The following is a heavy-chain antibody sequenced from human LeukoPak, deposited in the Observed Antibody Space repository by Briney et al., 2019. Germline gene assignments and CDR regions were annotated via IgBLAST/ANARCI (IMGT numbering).Heavy chain of an antibody. CDR2: INHSGST. CDR3: ARRGRGYCSSTSCYRAGAFDI. V-gene: IGHV4-34*01. J-gene: IGHJ3*02. CDR1: GGSFSGYY. D-gene: IGHD2-2*02. Sequence: SETLSLTCAVYGGSFSGYYWGWIRQPPGKGLEWIGEINHSGSTNYNPSLKSRVTISVDTSKNQFSLKLSSVTAADTAVYYCARRGRGYCSSTSCYRAGAFDIWGQGTMVTVSS.